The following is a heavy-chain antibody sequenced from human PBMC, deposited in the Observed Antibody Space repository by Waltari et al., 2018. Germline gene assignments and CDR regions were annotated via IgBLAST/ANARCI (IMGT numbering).Heavy chain of an antibody. CDR2: INQVGTDK. Sequence: EVQLVESGGDLVQPGGSLSLSCAASGFTFSTYWMSWIRQAPGKGLEWVANINQVGTDKYYVDSVKGRFTISRDNARNSLYLQMNSLRVEDTAFYYCARASAVAGTRDYWGQGTLVTVSS. CDR3: ARASAVAGTRDY. V-gene: IGHV3-7*01. J-gene: IGHJ4*02. D-gene: IGHD6-19*01. CDR1: GFTFSTYW.